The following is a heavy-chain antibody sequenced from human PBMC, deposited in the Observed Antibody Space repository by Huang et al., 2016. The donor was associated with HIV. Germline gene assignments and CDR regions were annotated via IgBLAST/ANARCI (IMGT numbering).Heavy chain of an antibody. D-gene: IGHD3-22*01. V-gene: IGHV3-30*02. CDR1: GFTFSSYG. CDR2: VSFDGSSE. J-gene: IGHJ2*01. Sequence: VQLVESGGGVVQPGGSLRLSCAASGFTFSSYGIHWVRLAPVKGLGWGAFVSFDGSSEYYADSVKGRFSISRDNSKKMLFLQMNSLRAEDTAVYFCAKDNSYYDSRGRRYFDLWGRGTLVTVSS. CDR3: AKDNSYYDSRGRRYFDL.